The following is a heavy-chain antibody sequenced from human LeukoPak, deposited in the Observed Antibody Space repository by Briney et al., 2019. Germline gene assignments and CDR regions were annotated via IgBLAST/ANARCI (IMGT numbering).Heavy chain of an antibody. CDR3: AKDPPAGGYGDDAFDI. Sequence: GGSLRLSCAASGFTFSDYYMSWIRQAPGKGLEWVSYISSSGSTIYYADSVKGRFTISRDNAKNSLYLQMNSLRAEDTAVYYCAKDPPAGGYGDDAFDIWGQGTMVTVSS. CDR2: ISSSGSTI. D-gene: IGHD1-26*01. J-gene: IGHJ3*02. CDR1: GFTFSDYY. V-gene: IGHV3-11*01.